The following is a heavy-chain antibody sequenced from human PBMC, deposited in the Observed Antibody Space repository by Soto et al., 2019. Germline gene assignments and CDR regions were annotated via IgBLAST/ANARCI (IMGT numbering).Heavy chain of an antibody. CDR3: AKRRGAGGHFDY. CDR2: VSIGGST. D-gene: IGHD2-15*01. V-gene: IGHV3-23*01. Sequence: GGSLRLSCAASGFTFSSYAMGWVRQGPGKGLEWVAVVSIGGSTHYADSVRGRFTISRDNSKSTLSLQMNSLTAEDTAVHFCAKRRGAGGHFDYWGQGALVTVSS. J-gene: IGHJ4*02. CDR1: GFTFSSYA.